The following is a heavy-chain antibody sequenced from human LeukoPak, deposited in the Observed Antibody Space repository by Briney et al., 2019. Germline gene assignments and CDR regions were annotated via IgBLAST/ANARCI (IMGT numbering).Heavy chain of an antibody. V-gene: IGHV4-34*01. CDR3: ARDGYDAPDY. Sequence: SETLSLTCAVYGGSFSGYYWSWIRQPPGKGLEWIGEINHSGSTNYNPSLKSRVTISVDTSKNQFSLKLSSVTAADTAVYYCARDGYDAPDYWGQGTLVTVSS. D-gene: IGHD5-12*01. CDR2: INHSGST. CDR1: GGSFSGYY. J-gene: IGHJ4*02.